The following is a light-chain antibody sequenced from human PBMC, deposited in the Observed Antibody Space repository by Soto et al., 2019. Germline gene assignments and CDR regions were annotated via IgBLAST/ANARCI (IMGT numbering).Light chain of an antibody. CDR1: QDIDNS. J-gene: IGKJ2*01. V-gene: IGKV1-33*01. CDR3: QQYRSLQRT. CDR2: GAS. Sequence: DIHMTQSPSSLSASVGDRVTITCQASQDIDNSLNWYQQKPGRAPKLLIYGASDLEAGVPSRFRGTGSGTDFTSTISSLQPEDIATYYCQQYRSLQRTFGQGTKLDI.